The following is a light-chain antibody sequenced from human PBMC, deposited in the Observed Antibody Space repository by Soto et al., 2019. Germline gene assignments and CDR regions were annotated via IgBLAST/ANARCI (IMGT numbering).Light chain of an antibody. J-gene: IGLJ3*02. Sequence: QSVLTQSPSASASLGASVKLTCTLSSGHSSYAIAWHQQQPEKGTRYLMKLNSDGSHSKGDGIPDRFSGSSSGAERYLTISLLQSEDDADYYCQTWGTGIWVFGGGTKLTVL. CDR3: QTWGTGIWV. CDR1: SGHSSYA. CDR2: LNSDGSH. V-gene: IGLV4-69*01.